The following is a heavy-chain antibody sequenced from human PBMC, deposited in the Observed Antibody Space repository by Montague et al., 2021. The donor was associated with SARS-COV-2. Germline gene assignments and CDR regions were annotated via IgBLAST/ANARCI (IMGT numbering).Heavy chain of an antibody. CDR3: AKDRRYYDFWSGYLGRPTRHYYYYGMDV. CDR2: ISYDGSNK. Sequence: SLRLSCAASGFTFSSYGMHWVRQAPGKGLEWVAVISYDGSNKYYAGSVKGRFTISRDNSKNTLYLQMNSLRAEDTAVYYCAKDRRYYDFWSGYLGRPTRHYYYYGMDVWGQGTTVTVSS. J-gene: IGHJ6*02. V-gene: IGHV3-30*18. D-gene: IGHD3-3*01. CDR1: GFTFSSYG.